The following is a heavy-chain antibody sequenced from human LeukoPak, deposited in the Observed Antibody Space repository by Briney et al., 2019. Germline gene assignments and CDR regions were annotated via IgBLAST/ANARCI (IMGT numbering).Heavy chain of an antibody. CDR1: GGSISSGSYY. CDR3: ARGSGYWGFDY. D-gene: IGHD3-22*01. Sequence: SETLSLTCTVSGGSISSGSYYWSWIRQPPGKGLEWIGYIYYSGSTYYNPSLKSRVTISVDTSKNQFSLKLSSVTAADTAVYYCARGSGYWGFDYWGQGTLVTVSS. CDR2: IYYSGST. V-gene: IGHV4-30-4*07. J-gene: IGHJ4*02.